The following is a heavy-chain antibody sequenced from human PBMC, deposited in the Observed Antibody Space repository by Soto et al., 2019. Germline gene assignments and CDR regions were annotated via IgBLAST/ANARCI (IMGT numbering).Heavy chain of an antibody. V-gene: IGHV4-61*05. CDR1: GASSSSNTYY. CDR2: IYYSGST. J-gene: IGHJ4*02. D-gene: IGHD5-12*01. Sequence: SETLSLTCTVSGASSSSNTYYWGWIRQPPGKGLEWIGYIYYSGSTNYNPSLKSRVTISVDTSKNQFSLKLSSVTAADTAVYYCARVRDIVATIFDYWGQGTLVTVSS. CDR3: ARVRDIVATIFDY.